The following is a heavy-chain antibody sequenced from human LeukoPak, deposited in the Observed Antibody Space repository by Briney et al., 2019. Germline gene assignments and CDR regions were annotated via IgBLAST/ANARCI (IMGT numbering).Heavy chain of an antibody. CDR1: GYIFSSYY. V-gene: IGHV1-69*13. CDR2: IIPIFGTA. D-gene: IGHD2-2*01. CDR3: ARQPLTPNYCSSTSCYGYYYYYGMDV. J-gene: IGHJ6*02. Sequence: GASVKISCKASGYIFSSYYRHWVRQAPGQGLEWMGGIIPIFGTANYAQKFQGRVTITADESTSTAYMELSSLRSEDTAVYYCARQPLTPNYCSSTSCYGYYYYYGMDVWGQGTTVTVSS.